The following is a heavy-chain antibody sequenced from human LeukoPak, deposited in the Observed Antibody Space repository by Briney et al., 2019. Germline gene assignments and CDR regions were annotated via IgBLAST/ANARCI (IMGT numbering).Heavy chain of an antibody. Sequence: ASVKVSCKASGYTFTSYYMHWVRQAPGQGLEWMGIINPSGGSTSYAQKFQGRVTMTKDTSTSTVYMELSSLRSEDTAVYYCARDFGGGWDILTGFFSDYFDYWGQGTLVTVSS. CDR3: ARDFGGGWDILTGFFSDYFDY. V-gene: IGHV1-46*01. CDR1: GYTFTSYY. D-gene: IGHD3-9*01. J-gene: IGHJ4*02. CDR2: INPSGGST.